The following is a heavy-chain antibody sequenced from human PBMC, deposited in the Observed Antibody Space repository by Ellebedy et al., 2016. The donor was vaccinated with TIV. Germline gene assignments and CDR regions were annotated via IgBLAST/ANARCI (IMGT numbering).Heavy chain of an antibody. CDR2: IRSKVNSYAT. D-gene: IGHD4/OR15-4a*01. CDR1: GFTFSGSA. Sequence: PGGSLRLSCAASGFTFSGSAMHWVRQASGKGREWVGLIRSKVNSYATAYSASVKGLFTISRDASKNTAYLQMNGLKTEDTAVYFCTKRHPMVDVDSWGQGTLVTVSS. V-gene: IGHV3-73*01. J-gene: IGHJ4*02. CDR3: TKRHPMVDVDS.